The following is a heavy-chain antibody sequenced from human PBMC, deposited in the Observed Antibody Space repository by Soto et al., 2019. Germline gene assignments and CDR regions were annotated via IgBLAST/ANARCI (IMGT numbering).Heavy chain of an antibody. D-gene: IGHD6-6*01. CDR1: GYTFTSYY. CDR2: INPSGGST. Sequence: ASAKVSCKASGYTFTSYYMHWVRQAPGQGLEWMGIINPSGGSTSYAQKFQGGVTMTRDTSTSTVYMELSSLRSEDTAVYYCARDVTNSSSSNWFDPWGQGTLVTVSS. CDR3: ARDVTNSSSSNWFDP. J-gene: IGHJ5*02. V-gene: IGHV1-46*01.